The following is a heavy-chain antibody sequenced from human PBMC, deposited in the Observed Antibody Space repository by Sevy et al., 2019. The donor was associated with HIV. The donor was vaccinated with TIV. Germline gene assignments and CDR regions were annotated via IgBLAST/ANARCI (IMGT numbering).Heavy chain of an antibody. Sequence: GGSLRLSCAASGFTFSNYGMHWVRQAPGKGLEWVAVIWNDGSNKYYADSVKGRFTNSRDNSKNTLYLQMNSLRVEDTAVYFCARGGDFNDRSAKGYFDYWGQGTLVTVSS. CDR3: ARGGDFNDRSAKGYFDY. CDR2: IWNDGSNK. D-gene: IGHD3-22*01. J-gene: IGHJ4*02. V-gene: IGHV3-33*01. CDR1: GFTFSNYG.